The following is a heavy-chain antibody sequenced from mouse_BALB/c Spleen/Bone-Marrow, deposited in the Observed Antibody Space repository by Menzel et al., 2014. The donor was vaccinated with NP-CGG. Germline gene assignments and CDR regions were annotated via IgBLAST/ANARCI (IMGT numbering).Heavy chain of an antibody. CDR3: TRKGALITHYYAMDY. V-gene: IGHV5-17*02. CDR1: GFTFSSFG. Sequence: EVKLVESGGGLVQPGGSRKLSRAASGFTFSSFGMHWVRQAPEKGLEWVAYISSGSSTIYYADTVKGRFTISRDNPKNTLFLQMTSLRSEDTAMYYCTRKGALITHYYAMDYWGQGTSVTVSS. J-gene: IGHJ4*01. CDR2: ISSGSSTI. D-gene: IGHD2-4*01.